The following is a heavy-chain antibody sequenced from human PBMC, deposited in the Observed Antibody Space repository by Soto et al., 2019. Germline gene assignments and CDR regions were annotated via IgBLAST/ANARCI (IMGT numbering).Heavy chain of an antibody. CDR2: ISTRSTYT. V-gene: IGHV3-11*06. J-gene: IGHJ6*02. Sequence: PGGSLRLSCAASGFTFSDYYMSWIRQAPGKGLEWVSDISTRSTYTNYADSVKGRFTISRDNAKTSLYLHMNSLRAEDTAVYYCARDLAVRIPKTRARNAMDVWGQGTTVTVSS. D-gene: IGHD3-10*01. CDR1: GFTFSDYY. CDR3: ARDLAVRIPKTRARNAMDV.